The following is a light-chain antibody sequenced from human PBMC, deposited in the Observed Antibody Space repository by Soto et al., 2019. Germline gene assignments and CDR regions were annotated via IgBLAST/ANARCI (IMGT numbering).Light chain of an antibody. CDR2: GNS. CDR1: SSNIGAGYD. V-gene: IGLV1-40*01. J-gene: IGLJ1*01. Sequence: QSVLXQPPSVSGAPGQRVTISCTGSSSNIGAGYDVHWYQQLPGTAPKLLIYGNSNRPSGVPDRFSGSKSGTSASLAITGLQAEDEADYYCQSYDSSLSGHVFGTGTKVTVL. CDR3: QSYDSSLSGHV.